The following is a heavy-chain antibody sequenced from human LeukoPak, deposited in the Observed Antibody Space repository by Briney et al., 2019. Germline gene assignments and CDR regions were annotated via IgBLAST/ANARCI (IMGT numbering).Heavy chain of an antibody. CDR3: ARAVGPFDY. Sequence: GGSLRLSCAASGFTFSTYGIHWVRHAPGRGLEWVAAIWPDGSYIYYADSVKGRFTISRDNSKNTVYLQMNTLRDEDTAVYYCARAVGPFDYWGQGTLVTVSS. CDR1: GFTFSTYG. V-gene: IGHV3-33*01. J-gene: IGHJ4*02. D-gene: IGHD3-16*01. CDR2: IWPDGSYI.